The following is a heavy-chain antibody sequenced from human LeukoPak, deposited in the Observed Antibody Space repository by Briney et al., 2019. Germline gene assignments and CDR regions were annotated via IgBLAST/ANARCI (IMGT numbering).Heavy chain of an antibody. CDR2: INLNSGGT. Sequence: GASVKVSCKASGGTFSSYAISWVRQAPGQGLEWMGWINLNSGGTNYAQKFQGRVTMTRDTSISTAYMELSRLRSDDTAVYYCARANDYGFWTAYTYWGQGTLVTVST. CDR3: ARANDYGFWTAYTY. CDR1: GGTFSSYA. V-gene: IGHV1-2*02. D-gene: IGHD3-3*01. J-gene: IGHJ4*02.